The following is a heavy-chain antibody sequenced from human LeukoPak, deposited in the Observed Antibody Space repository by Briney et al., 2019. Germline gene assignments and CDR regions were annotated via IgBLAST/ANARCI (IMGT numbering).Heavy chain of an antibody. CDR1: GFTFSSYE. CDR2: ISSSGSTI. D-gene: IGHD6-13*01. CDR3: ARSGILYFDY. J-gene: IGHJ4*02. V-gene: IGHV3-48*03. Sequence: PGGSLRLSCAASGFTFSSYEMNWVRQAPGKGLEWVPYISSSGSTIYYADSVKGRFTISRDNAKNSLYPQMNSLRAEDTAVYYCARSGILYFDYWGQGTLVTVSS.